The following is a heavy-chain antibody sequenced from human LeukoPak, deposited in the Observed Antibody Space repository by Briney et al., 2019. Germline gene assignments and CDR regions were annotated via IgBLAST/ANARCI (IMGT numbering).Heavy chain of an antibody. D-gene: IGHD1-26*01. V-gene: IGHV3-30-3*01. CDR1: GFTFSSCA. J-gene: IGHJ4*02. CDR3: AKDLRKWERSTGFDY. Sequence: GGSLRLSCAASGFTFSSCAMHWVRQAPGKGLEWVAVISYDGSNKYYADSVKGRFTISRDNSKNTLYLQMNSLRAEDTAVYYCAKDLRKWERSTGFDYWGQGTLVTVSS. CDR2: ISYDGSNK.